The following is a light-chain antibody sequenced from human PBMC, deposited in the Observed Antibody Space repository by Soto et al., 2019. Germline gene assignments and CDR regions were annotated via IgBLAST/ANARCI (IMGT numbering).Light chain of an antibody. CDR1: RSDVGGYNF. CDR3: SSYGGSNPVV. V-gene: IGLV2-8*01. Sequence: QSVLTQPPSASGSPGQSVTISCTGTRSDVGGYNFVSWYQQHPGKAPKLMIYEVTKRPSGVPDRFSASKSGNTASLTVSGLQAEDEADYYCSSYGGSNPVVFGGGTKLTVL. CDR2: EVT. J-gene: IGLJ3*02.